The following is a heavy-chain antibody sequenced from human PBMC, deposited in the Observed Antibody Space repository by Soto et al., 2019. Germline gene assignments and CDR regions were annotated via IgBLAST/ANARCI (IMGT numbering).Heavy chain of an antibody. CDR1: GFTFDDYT. Sequence: EVQLVESGGVVVQPGGSLRLSCAASGFTFDDYTMHWVRQAPGKGLEWVSLISWDGGSTYYADSVKGRFTISRDNSKNSLYLQMNSLRTEDTALYYCAKLAGGSYYDPSYGMDVWGQGTTVTVSS. CDR2: ISWDGGST. CDR3: AKLAGGSYYDPSYGMDV. D-gene: IGHD3-10*01. J-gene: IGHJ6*02. V-gene: IGHV3-43*01.